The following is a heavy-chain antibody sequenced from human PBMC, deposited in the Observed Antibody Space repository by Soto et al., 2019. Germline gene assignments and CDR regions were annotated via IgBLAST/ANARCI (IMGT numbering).Heavy chain of an antibody. CDR2: IWYDGTKK. V-gene: IGHV3-33*01. Sequence: QVQLVESGGGVVQPGRSLTLSCVASGFTFSAYGMHWVRQAPGKGLEWVADIWYDGTKKYYLDSVKGRFTISRDDSENTLYLQMNSLRVEDTAVYYCARDIRGDFDYWGQGTLVTVSS. CDR1: GFTFSAYG. D-gene: IGHD1-20*01. J-gene: IGHJ4*02. CDR3: ARDIRGDFDY.